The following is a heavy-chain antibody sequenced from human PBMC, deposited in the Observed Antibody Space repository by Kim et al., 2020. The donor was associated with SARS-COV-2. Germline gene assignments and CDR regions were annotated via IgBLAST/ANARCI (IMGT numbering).Heavy chain of an antibody. CDR2: IYYSGST. CDR1: GGSISSSSYY. D-gene: IGHD3-3*01. V-gene: IGHV4-39*01. CDR3: ARHGIGAGMEWLLVGNWFDP. J-gene: IGHJ5*02. Sequence: SETLSLTCTVSGGSISSSSYYWGWIRQPPGKGLEWIGSIYYSGSTYYNPSLKSRVTISVDTSKNQFSLKLSSVTAADTAVYYCARHGIGAGMEWLLVGNWFDPWGQGTLVTVSS.